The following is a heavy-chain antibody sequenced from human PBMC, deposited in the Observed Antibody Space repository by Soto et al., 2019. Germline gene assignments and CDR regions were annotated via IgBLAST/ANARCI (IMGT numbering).Heavy chain of an antibody. J-gene: IGHJ6*02. Sequence: AASVKVSCKASGYTFTSYGISWVRQAPGQGLEWMGWISAYNGNTNYAQKLQGRVTMTTDTSTSTAYMELRSLRSDDTAVYYCARDLHYDSSGYYYGMDVWGQGTTVTVSS. CDR1: GYTFTSYG. D-gene: IGHD3-22*01. CDR2: ISAYNGNT. V-gene: IGHV1-18*01. CDR3: ARDLHYDSSGYYYGMDV.